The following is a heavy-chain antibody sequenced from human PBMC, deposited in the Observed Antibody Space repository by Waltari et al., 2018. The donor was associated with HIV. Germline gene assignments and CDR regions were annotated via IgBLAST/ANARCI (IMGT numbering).Heavy chain of an antibody. V-gene: IGHV4-34*02. CDR3: ARVFGGGHFDS. Sequence: QVQLQQWGAGLLKPSETLSLTCDVYGGSFRNNFWSWIRHLPGKGLEWIGEINQSGNTRYNPSLKSRVITSVDTSKKQFSLKLRFVTAADTAMYYCARVFGGGHFDSWGQGTLLIVSS. CDR2: INQSGNT. D-gene: IGHD3-10*01. J-gene: IGHJ4*02. CDR1: GGSFRNNF.